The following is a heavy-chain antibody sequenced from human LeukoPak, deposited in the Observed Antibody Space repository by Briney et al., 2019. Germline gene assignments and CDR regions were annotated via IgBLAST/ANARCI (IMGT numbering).Heavy chain of an antibody. Sequence: PGGSLRLSCAASGFTFSSYSMNWVRQAPGKGLEWVSYISSSSSTIYYADSVKGRFTISRDNAKNSLYLQMNSLRAEDTAVYYCASPGYDYIIDYWGQGTLVTVSS. D-gene: IGHD4-11*01. CDR1: GFTFSSYS. CDR2: ISSSSSTI. V-gene: IGHV3-48*01. CDR3: ASPGYDYIIDY. J-gene: IGHJ4*02.